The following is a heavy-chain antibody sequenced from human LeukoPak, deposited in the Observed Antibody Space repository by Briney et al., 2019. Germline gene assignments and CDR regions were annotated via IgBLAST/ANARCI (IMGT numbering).Heavy chain of an antibody. Sequence: PGGSLRLSCAASGFPFSDYYMSWIRPAPGKGLECVSYISSSGNTTYHADSVKGRFTISRDNAKNSLYLQMNSLRVEDTALYYCARAHQAGTTDYWGQGTLVTVSS. CDR3: ARAHQAGTTDY. D-gene: IGHD6-13*01. CDR2: ISSSGNTT. J-gene: IGHJ4*02. V-gene: IGHV3-11*04. CDR1: GFPFSDYY.